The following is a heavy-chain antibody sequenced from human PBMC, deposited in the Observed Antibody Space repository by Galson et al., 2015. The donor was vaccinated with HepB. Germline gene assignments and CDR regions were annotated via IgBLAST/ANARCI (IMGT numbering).Heavy chain of an antibody. CDR3: ARGGGYSGSYYYAFDI. CDR1: GFTFSDYY. Sequence: SLRLSCAASGFTFSDYYMSWIRQAPGKGLEWVSYISSSGSPIYYADSVKGLFITSRDNARNSLYLQMNSLRAEDTAVYYCARGGGYSGSYYYAFDIWGQGTMVTVSS. V-gene: IGHV3-11*01. D-gene: IGHD1-26*01. CDR2: ISSSGSPI. J-gene: IGHJ3*02.